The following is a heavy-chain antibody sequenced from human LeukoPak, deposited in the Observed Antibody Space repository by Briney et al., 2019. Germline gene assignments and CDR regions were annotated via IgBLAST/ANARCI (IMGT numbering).Heavy chain of an antibody. Sequence: PSETLSLTCTVSGGSISSDYWSWIRQPPGKGLEWIGYIYYSGSTNYNPSLKSRVTISVDTSKNQFSLKLSSVTAADTAVYYCARHRWFKDHPTFDYWGQGTLVTVSS. J-gene: IGHJ4*02. CDR1: GGSISSDY. D-gene: IGHD3-10*01. V-gene: IGHV4-59*01. CDR2: IYYSGST. CDR3: ARHRWFKDHPTFDY.